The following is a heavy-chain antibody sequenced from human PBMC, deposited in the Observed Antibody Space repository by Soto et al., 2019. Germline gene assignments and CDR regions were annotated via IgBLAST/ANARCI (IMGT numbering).Heavy chain of an antibody. D-gene: IGHD5-18*01. CDR2: ISSSSSTI. CDR1: GFTFSSYS. J-gene: IGHJ4*02. V-gene: IGHV3-48*01. Sequence: EVQLVESGGGLVQPGGSLRLSCAASGFTFSSYSMNWVRQAPGKGLEWVSYISSSSSTIYYADSVKGRFTISRDNAKNSLYLQMNSLRAEDTAVYYCARGQSSRVYSYDRGDYWGQGTLVTVSS. CDR3: ARGQSSRVYSYDRGDY.